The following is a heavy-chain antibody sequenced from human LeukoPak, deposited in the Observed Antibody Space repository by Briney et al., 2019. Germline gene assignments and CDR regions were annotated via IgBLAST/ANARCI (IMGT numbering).Heavy chain of an antibody. D-gene: IGHD2-2*01. CDR2: ISGSGGST. J-gene: IGHJ4*02. V-gene: IGHV3-23*01. Sequence: TGGSLRLSCAASGFTFSSYAMSWVRQAPGKGLEWVSAISGSGGSTYYADSVKGRFTISRDNSKNTLYLQMNSLRAEDTAVYYCSSTSYSWPFDYWGQGTLVTVSS. CDR3: SSTSYSWPFDY. CDR1: GFTFSSYA.